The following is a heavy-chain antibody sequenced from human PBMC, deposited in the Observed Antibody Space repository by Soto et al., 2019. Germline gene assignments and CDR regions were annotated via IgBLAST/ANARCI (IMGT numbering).Heavy chain of an antibody. Sequence: QGQLVESGAGMVQPGTSLRLSCEASGFIFSRYGMHWVRQAPGKGLEWVAVISYDGTKKYYADSMKGRFTISRDDSKNTLYLQMNSLRPEDTAVYYCAKDLGAGYSYLEYWGQGTLVTVSS. V-gene: IGHV3-30*18. J-gene: IGHJ4*02. CDR3: AKDLGAGYSYLEY. D-gene: IGHD5-18*01. CDR2: ISYDGTKK. CDR1: GFIFSRYG.